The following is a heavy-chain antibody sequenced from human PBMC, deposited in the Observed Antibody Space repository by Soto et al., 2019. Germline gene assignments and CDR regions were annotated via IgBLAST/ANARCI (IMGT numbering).Heavy chain of an antibody. Sequence: ASVKVSCKASGYTFTSYYMHWVRQAPGQGLEWMGIINPSGGSTSYAQKFQGRVTMTRDTSTSTVYMELSSLRSEDTAVYYCAREPNYYDSSALGYYYYGMDVWRQGTTVTVSS. CDR2: INPSGGST. J-gene: IGHJ6*02. V-gene: IGHV1-46*01. CDR1: GYTFTSYY. D-gene: IGHD3-22*01. CDR3: AREPNYYDSSALGYYYYGMDV.